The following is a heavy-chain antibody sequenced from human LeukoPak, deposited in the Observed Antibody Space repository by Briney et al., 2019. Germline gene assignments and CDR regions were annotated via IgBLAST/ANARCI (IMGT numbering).Heavy chain of an antibody. CDR3: ARKHQGSDGFDI. J-gene: IGHJ3*02. V-gene: IGHV4-4*07. CDR1: GGSISSHY. CDR2: IYSNGRT. Sequence: PSETLSLTCTVSGGSISSHYGTWIRQTAGKGLEWLGRIYSNGRTDYNPSLRSRVTMSVDTSRNRFSLRLESMTAADTAVYYCARKHQGSDGFDIWGQGTMVTVSS.